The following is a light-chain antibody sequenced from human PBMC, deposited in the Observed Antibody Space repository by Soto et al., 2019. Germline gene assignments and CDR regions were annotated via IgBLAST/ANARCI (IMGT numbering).Light chain of an antibody. CDR3: QQRSDWPPSLT. Sequence: EIVLTQSPATLSLSPGERATLSCRASQSVSSSLAWYQHKPGQAPRLLIYATSHRATDIPTRFSGSGSEPDFTLTISSLAPEDFAVYYCQQRSDWPPSLTFGGGTKVEIK. CDR2: ATS. J-gene: IGKJ4*01. CDR1: QSVSSS. V-gene: IGKV3-11*01.